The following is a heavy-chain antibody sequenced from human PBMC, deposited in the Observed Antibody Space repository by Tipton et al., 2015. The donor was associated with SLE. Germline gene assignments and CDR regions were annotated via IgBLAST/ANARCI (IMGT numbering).Heavy chain of an antibody. J-gene: IGHJ1*01. Sequence: SLRLSCEASGFTFSSYEMNWVRQAPGKGLEWVSAISGSGGSTYYADSVKGRFTISRDDSKNTLYLQMNSLRAEDTAVYYCARGERRITMIVVVINEYFQHWGQGTLVTVSS. CDR1: GFTFSSYE. D-gene: IGHD3-22*01. CDR2: ISGSGGST. V-gene: IGHV3-23*01. CDR3: ARGERRITMIVVVINEYFQH.